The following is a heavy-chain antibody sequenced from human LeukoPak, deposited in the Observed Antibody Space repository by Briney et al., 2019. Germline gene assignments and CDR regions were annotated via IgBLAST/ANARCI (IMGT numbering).Heavy chain of an antibody. V-gene: IGHV3-33*01. Sequence: GGSLRLSCAASGFSYSTYGMHWVRQAPGKGLEWVALIWNAGTNTYYADSVKGRFTISRDNSKNTLYLQMNSLRAEDTAVYYCAGDTPPGGDYYFDYWGQGTLVIVSS. CDR2: IWNAGTNT. J-gene: IGHJ4*02. CDR1: GFSYSTYG. CDR3: AGDTPPGGDYYFDY. D-gene: IGHD3-16*01.